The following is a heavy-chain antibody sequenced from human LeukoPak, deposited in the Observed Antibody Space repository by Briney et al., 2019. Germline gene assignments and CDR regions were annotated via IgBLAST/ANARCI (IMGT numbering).Heavy chain of an antibody. CDR2: INHSGST. Sequence: SETLSLTCAVYGGSFSNYYWSWIRQPPGKGLEWIGEINHSGSTNYNPSLKSRVTISVDTSKNQFSLTLSSVTASDTAVYYCARRDTVMVTNFDYWGQGTLVTVSS. CDR1: GGSFSNYY. V-gene: IGHV4-34*01. J-gene: IGHJ4*02. D-gene: IGHD5-18*01. CDR3: ARRDTVMVTNFDY.